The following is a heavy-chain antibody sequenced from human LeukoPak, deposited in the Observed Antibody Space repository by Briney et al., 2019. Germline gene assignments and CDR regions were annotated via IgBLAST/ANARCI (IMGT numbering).Heavy chain of an antibody. J-gene: IGHJ2*01. CDR1: GFTFSSYS. CDR3: ARDPSYNWNDPLWYFDL. V-gene: IGHV3-21*01. CDR2: ISSSSSYI. Sequence: GGSLRLSCAASGFTFSSYSMNWVRQAPGKGLEWVSSISSSSSYIYYADSVKGRFTISRDNAKNSLYLQMNSLRAEDTAVYYCARDPSYNWNDPLWYFDLWGRGTLVTVSS. D-gene: IGHD1-1*01.